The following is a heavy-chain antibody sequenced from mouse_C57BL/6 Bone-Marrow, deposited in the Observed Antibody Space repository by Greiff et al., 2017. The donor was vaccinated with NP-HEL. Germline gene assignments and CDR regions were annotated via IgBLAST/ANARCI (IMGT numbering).Heavy chain of an antibody. D-gene: IGHD1-1*01. CDR2: IYPGNSDT. V-gene: IGHV1-5*01. J-gene: IGHJ3*01. Sequence: VQLQQSGTVLARPGASVKMSCKTSGYTFTSYWMHWVKQRPGQGLEWIGAIYPGNSDTSYNQKFKGKAKLTAVTSASTAYMELSSLTNEDSAVYYCTRYYGSSYSAWFAYWGQGTLVTVSA. CDR3: TRYYGSSYSAWFAY. CDR1: GYTFTSYW.